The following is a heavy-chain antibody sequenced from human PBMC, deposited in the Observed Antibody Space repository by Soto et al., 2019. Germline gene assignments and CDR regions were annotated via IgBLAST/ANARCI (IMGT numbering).Heavy chain of an antibody. V-gene: IGHV4-34*01. CDR1: GGSFSGYY. CDR2: INHSGST. D-gene: IGHD3-22*01. CDR3: ARGGYYYDSSGYYPRDY. Sequence: ETLSLTCAVYGGSFSGYYWSWIRQPPGKGLEWIGEINHSGSTNYNPSLKSRVTISVDTSKNQFSLKLSSVTAADTAVYYCARGGYYYDSSGYYPRDYWGQGTLVTVSS. J-gene: IGHJ4*02.